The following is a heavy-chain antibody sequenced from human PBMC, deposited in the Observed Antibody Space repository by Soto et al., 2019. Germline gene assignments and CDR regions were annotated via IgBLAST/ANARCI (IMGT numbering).Heavy chain of an antibody. CDR1: GFTFSSYA. V-gene: IGHV3-23*01. CDR2: ISGSGGST. J-gene: IGHJ4*02. CDR3: AKDLLVAARPLPYYDILTGYYLD. D-gene: IGHD3-9*01. Sequence: EVQLLESGGGLVQPGGSLRLSCAASGFTFSSYAMSWVRQAPGKGLEWVSAISGSGGSTYYADSVKGRFTISRDNSKNTLYLQMNSLRAEDTAVYYCAKDLLVAARPLPYYDILTGYYLDWGQGTLVTVSS.